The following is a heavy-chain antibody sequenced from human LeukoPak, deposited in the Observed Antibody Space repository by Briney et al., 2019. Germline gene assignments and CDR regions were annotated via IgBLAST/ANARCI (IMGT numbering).Heavy chain of an antibody. CDR1: GGTFSSYA. D-gene: IGHD1-26*01. J-gene: IGHJ3*02. CDR3: AADSIVGAYDAFDI. Sequence: SVKVSCKASGGTFSSYAISWVRQAPGQGLEWMGGIIPIFGTANYAQKFQGRVTITTDESTSTAYMELSSLRSEDTAVYYCAADSIVGAYDAFDIWGQGTTVTVSS. CDR2: IIPIFGTA. V-gene: IGHV1-69*05.